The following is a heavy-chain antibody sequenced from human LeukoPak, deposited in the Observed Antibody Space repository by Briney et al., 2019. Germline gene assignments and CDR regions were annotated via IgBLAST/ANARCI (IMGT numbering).Heavy chain of an antibody. CDR2: ISAYNGNT. J-gene: IGHJ4*02. Sequence: ASEKVSCKASGYTFTSYGISWVRQAPGQGLEWMGWISAYNGNTNYAQKLQGRVTMTTDTSTSTAYMELRSLRSDDTAVYYCARGPKGYDFWSGRYYFDYWGQGTLVTVSS. CDR3: ARGPKGYDFWSGRYYFDY. CDR1: GYTFTSYG. D-gene: IGHD3-3*01. V-gene: IGHV1-18*01.